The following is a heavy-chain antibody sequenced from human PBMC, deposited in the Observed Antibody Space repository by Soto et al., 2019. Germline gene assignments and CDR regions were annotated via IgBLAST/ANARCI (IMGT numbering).Heavy chain of an antibody. J-gene: IGHJ6*02. CDR3: ARVGVMFGTVLVNYAMEV. D-gene: IGHD3-16*02. CDR1: GGSISSGGYY. CDR2: IYFSGST. Sequence: QVQLQESGPGLVKPSQTLSLTCTVSGGSISSGGYYWSWIRQHPGKGLEWIGYIYFSGSTYYNPSLKSRVSISVDTSKNQFSLNLRSVTAAETAVYYCARVGVMFGTVLVNYAMEVWGQGTTVTVSS. V-gene: IGHV4-31*03.